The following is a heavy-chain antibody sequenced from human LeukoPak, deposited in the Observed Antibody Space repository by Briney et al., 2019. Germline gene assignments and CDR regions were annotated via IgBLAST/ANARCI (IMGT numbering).Heavy chain of an antibody. D-gene: IGHD3-10*01. CDR1: GGSISSSNW. V-gene: IGHV4-4*02. CDR3: ARQLYTSGSYYAPIDV. CDR2: IYHSGST. J-gene: IGHJ6*03. Sequence: SETLSLTCAVSGGSISSSNWWSWVRQPPGKGLEWIGEIYHSGSTNYNPSLKSRVTISIDTSNKQFSLKLTSVTAADTALYFCARQLYTSGSYYAPIDVWGKGTTVTISS.